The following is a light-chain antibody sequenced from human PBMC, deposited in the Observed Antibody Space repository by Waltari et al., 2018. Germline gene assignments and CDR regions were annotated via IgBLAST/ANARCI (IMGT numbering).Light chain of an antibody. CDR2: GAS. CDR3: QHYVKLPVT. CDR1: QSVSRD. J-gene: IGKJ1*01. V-gene: IGKV3-20*01. Sequence: TQSPGTLSLSPGERATLSCRASQSVSRDLAWYQQKPGQAPRLLIYGASTRATGVPDRFSGSGSGTDFSLTISSLDPEDFAVYYCQHYVKLPVTYGQGTKVEI.